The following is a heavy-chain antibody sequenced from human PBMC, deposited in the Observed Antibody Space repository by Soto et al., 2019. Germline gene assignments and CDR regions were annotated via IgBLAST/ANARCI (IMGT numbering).Heavy chain of an antibody. CDR1: GFTFSSYA. V-gene: IGHV3-23*01. J-gene: IGHJ6*02. CDR3: AKDRPKPGLLHDYGMDV. CDR2: ISGSGGST. D-gene: IGHD3-22*01. Sequence: PGGSLRLSCAASGFTFSSYAMSWVRQAPGKGLEWVSAISGSGGSTYYADSVKGRFTISRDNSKNTLYLQMNSLRAEDTAVYYCAKDRPKPGLLHDYGMDVWGQGTTVTVSS.